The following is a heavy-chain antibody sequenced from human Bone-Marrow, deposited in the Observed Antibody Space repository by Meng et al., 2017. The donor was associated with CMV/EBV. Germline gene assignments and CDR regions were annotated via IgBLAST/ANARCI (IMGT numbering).Heavy chain of an antibody. J-gene: IGHJ4*02. CDR3: ARDLDIVVAPAAEDDY. V-gene: IGHV1-46*01. CDR2: IDPSGGST. D-gene: IGHD2-2*03. CDR1: GYIHTSYF. Sequence: ASVKVSCKTSGYIHTSYFMHWVRQAPGQGLEWMGVIDPSGGSTTYAQKFQGRVTMTRDTSTNTIYMELSSLRSEDTAIYYCARDLDIVVAPAAEDDYWGQGTLVTVS.